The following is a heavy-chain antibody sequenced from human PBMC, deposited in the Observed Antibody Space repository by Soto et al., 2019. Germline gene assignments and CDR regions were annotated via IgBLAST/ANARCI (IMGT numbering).Heavy chain of an antibody. CDR1: GFTFSSYA. CDR3: AKGGLWFGELRPTPPDY. CDR2: ISGSGGST. J-gene: IGHJ4*02. Sequence: GGSLRLSCAASGFTFSSYAMSWVRQAPGKGLEWVSAISGSGGSTYYADSVKGRFTISRDNSKNTLYLQMNSLRAEDTAVYYCAKGGLWFGELRPTPPDYWGQGTLVTVSS. D-gene: IGHD3-10*01. V-gene: IGHV3-23*01.